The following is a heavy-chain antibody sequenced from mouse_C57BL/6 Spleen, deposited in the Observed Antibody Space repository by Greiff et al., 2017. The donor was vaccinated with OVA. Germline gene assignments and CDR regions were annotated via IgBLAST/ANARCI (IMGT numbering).Heavy chain of an antibody. J-gene: IGHJ2*01. CDR3: ARTYYYGRLEY. CDR2: IWRGGSS. CDR1: GFSLTSYA. D-gene: IGHD1-1*01. V-gene: IGHV2-5*01. Sequence: VQWVESGPGLVQPSQSLSITCTVSGFSLTSYAVYWVRQSPGTGLEWLGVIWRGGSSDYYAAFMSRLSITKDNSKCQVLFKMNSQQADDTAIYDGARTYYYGRLEYWGQGTTLTVSA.